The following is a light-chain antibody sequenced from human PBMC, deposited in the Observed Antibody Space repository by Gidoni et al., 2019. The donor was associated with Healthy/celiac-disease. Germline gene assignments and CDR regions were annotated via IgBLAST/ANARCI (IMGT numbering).Light chain of an antibody. J-gene: IGKJ4*01. CDR3: QQYGGSPLT. CDR1: QTLSSHS. V-gene: IGKV3-20*01. Sequence: EMVLTQSPGTLSLSPGERATRSCRASQTLSSHSVAWYQQKPGQAPRLVIYGASSRATGIPDRFSGSGSGTDFTLIITRLEPEDFALYYCQQYGGSPLTFGGGTKIE. CDR2: GAS.